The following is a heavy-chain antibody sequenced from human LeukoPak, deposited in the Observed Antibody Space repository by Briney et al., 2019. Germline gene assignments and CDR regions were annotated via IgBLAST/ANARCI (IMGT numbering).Heavy chain of an antibody. Sequence: SETLSLTCTVSGGSISSGDYHWSWIRQPPGKGLEWIGYIYYSGSTYYNPSLKSRVTISVDTSKNQSSLKLSSVTAAGTAVYYCARVGGISLNWFDPWGQGTLVTVSS. V-gene: IGHV4-30-4*01. CDR3: ARVGGISLNWFDP. J-gene: IGHJ5*02. D-gene: IGHD1-26*01. CDR2: IYYSGST. CDR1: GGSISSGDYH.